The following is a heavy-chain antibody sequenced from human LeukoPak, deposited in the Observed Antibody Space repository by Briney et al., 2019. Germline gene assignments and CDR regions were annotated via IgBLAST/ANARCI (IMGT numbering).Heavy chain of an antibody. CDR1: GFTFSSYW. J-gene: IGHJ4*02. CDR2: IKQVGSEK. V-gene: IGHV3-7*01. D-gene: IGHD1-1*01. Sequence: GGSLRLSCAASGFTFSSYWMSWVRQAPGKGLRWVANIKQVGSEKYYVASVKGRFTISRDNAKNSLYLQMNSGRAEDTAVYYCAREGVWNEVFDYWGQGTLVTVSS. CDR3: AREGVWNEVFDY.